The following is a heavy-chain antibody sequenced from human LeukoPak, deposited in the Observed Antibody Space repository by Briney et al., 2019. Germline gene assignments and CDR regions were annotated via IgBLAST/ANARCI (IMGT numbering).Heavy chain of an antibody. Sequence: GASVKVSCKASGYTFTSYYMHWVRQAPGQGLEWVGIINPSGGSTSYSQNFQGRVTMARDTSTSTVYMELSSLRSEDTAVYYCARGPLGSSSWYFLDPYFDYWGQGTLVTVSS. CDR3: ARGPLGSSSWYFLDPYFDY. CDR2: INPSGGST. CDR1: GYTFTSYY. V-gene: IGHV1-46*01. D-gene: IGHD6-13*01. J-gene: IGHJ4*02.